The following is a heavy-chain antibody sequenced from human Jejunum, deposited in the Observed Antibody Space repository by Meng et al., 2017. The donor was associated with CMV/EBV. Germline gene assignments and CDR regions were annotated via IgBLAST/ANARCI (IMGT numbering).Heavy chain of an antibody. CDR3: ATWRNIFGSSSDY. J-gene: IGHJ4*02. Sequence: VPGASVIRSPYSWAWLRQPPGEEKEWIGNISYTGGTYYNPSLKSRVTILIDTSRNQFSLQLSSVTAADTAVYYCATWRNIFGSSSDYWGQGTLVTVSS. CDR2: ISYTGGT. V-gene: IGHV4-39*01. CDR1: GASVIRSPYS. D-gene: IGHD3-3*02.